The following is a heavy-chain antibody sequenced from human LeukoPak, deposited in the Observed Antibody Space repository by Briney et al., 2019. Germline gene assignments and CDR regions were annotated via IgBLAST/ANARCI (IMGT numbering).Heavy chain of an antibody. CDR1: GFTFISYA. CDR2: ISGSGGST. Sequence: GTSLRLSCAASGFTFISYAIHWVRQAPGKGLEWVSTISGSGGSTYYADSVKGRFTISRDNAKNSLYLQMNSLRAEDTALYYCARLSAYYYGSYFYYYMDVWGKGTTVTVSS. CDR3: ARLSAYYYGSYFYYYMDV. V-gene: IGHV3-23*01. J-gene: IGHJ6*03. D-gene: IGHD3-10*01.